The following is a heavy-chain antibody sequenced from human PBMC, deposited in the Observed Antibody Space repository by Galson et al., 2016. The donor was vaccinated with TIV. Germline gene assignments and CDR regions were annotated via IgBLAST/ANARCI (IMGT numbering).Heavy chain of an antibody. CDR3: ARDGIFSTIFGREEYLYYYYMDV. CDR1: GITSRSYW. V-gene: IGHV3-7*01. J-gene: IGHJ6*03. Sequence: SLRLSCAASGITSRSYWLSWVRQAPGKGLEWVANIKEDGTEKYYVDSVKGRFTISRDNNAKNSLYLQTNSLRAEDTGVYYCARDGIFSTIFGREEYLYYYYMDVWGKGNTVTVSS. CDR2: IKEDGTEK. D-gene: IGHD3-3*01.